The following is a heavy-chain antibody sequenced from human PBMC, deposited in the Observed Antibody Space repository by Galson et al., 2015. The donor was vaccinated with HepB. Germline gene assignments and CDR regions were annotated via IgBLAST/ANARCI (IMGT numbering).Heavy chain of an antibody. Sequence: LSCAASGFTFSAYWMHWVRQGPGKQLTWVARISHDGSTTNYVDSVKGPFTISSDTAKNTVDLHMNSLRVEDTAVYYCTSRGSSSSDYYYGLDVGGQGTTVTVSS. CDR1: GFTFSAYW. J-gene: IGHJ6*02. V-gene: IGHV3-74*01. CDR3: TSRGSSSSDYYYGLDV. CDR2: ISHDGSTT. D-gene: IGHD3-16*01.